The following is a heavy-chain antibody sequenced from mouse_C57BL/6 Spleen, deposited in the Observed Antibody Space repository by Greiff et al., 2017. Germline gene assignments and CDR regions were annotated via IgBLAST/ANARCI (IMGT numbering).Heavy chain of an antibody. Sequence: EVQLQQSGPELVKPGASVKISCKASGYSFTGYYMNWVKQSPEKSLEWIGEINPSTGGTTYNQKFKAKATLTVDKSASTAYMQLKSLRSEDSAVYYCSRSGRLRRLGFAYWGQGTLVTVSA. CDR3: SRSGRLRRLGFAY. V-gene: IGHV1-42*01. J-gene: IGHJ3*01. CDR1: GYSFTGYY. CDR2: INPSTGGT. D-gene: IGHD2-4*01.